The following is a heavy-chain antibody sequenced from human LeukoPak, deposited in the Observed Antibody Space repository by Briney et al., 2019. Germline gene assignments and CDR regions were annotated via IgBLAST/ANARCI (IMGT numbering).Heavy chain of an antibody. CDR1: GYSFTSYW. Sequence: GESLKISCKGSGYSFTSYWIGWVRQMPGKGLEWMGIIYPGDSDTRYSPSFQGQVTISADKSISTAYLQWSSLKASDTAMYYCVRPGGPYSNRYYFDYWGQGTLVTVSS. V-gene: IGHV5-51*01. J-gene: IGHJ4*02. CDR2: IYPGDSDT. CDR3: VRPGGPYSNRYYFDY. D-gene: IGHD4-11*01.